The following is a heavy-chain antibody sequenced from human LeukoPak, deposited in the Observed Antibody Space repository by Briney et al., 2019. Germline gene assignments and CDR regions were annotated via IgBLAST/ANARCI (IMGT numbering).Heavy chain of an antibody. D-gene: IGHD3-9*01. Sequence: SQTLSLTCTVSGGSISSGGYYWSWIRQPPGKGLEWIGCIYYSGSTYYNPSLKSRVTISVDTSKNQFSLKLSSVTAADTAVYYCARGLNYDILTGPTPHFHYWGQGTLVTVSS. CDR3: ARGLNYDILTGPTPHFHY. V-gene: IGHV4-31*03. CDR1: GGSISSGGYY. J-gene: IGHJ4*02. CDR2: IYYSGST.